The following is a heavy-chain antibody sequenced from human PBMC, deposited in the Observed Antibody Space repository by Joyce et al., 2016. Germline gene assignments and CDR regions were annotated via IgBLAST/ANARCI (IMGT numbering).Heavy chain of an antibody. Sequence: EVQLVESGGGLVQPGGSLRLSCAAYGFTFSSYSMNWVRQAPGKGLEWVSYISSSSSTIYYADSVKGRFTISRDNAKNSLYLQMNSLRAEDTAVYYCAKADYGDKIDAFDIWGQGTMVTVSS. V-gene: IGHV3-48*01. CDR1: GFTFSSYS. J-gene: IGHJ3*02. CDR3: AKADYGDKIDAFDI. CDR2: ISSSSSTI. D-gene: IGHD4-17*01.